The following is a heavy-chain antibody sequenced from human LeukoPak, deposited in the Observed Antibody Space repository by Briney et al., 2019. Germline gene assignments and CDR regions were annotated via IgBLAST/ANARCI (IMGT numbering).Heavy chain of an antibody. V-gene: IGHV4-59*08. CDR1: GGSVSDYY. Sequence: SETLSLTCTVSGGSVSDYYWSWIRQSPGKGLEWIGYIYYTGSTSYNPSLRSQVTMSADTSKNQFSLKLSSVTAADTAVYYCARVDGSCSGGSCPSGNWFDPWGQGTLVTVSS. D-gene: IGHD2-15*01. CDR3: ARVDGSCSGGSCPSGNWFDP. J-gene: IGHJ5*02. CDR2: IYYTGST.